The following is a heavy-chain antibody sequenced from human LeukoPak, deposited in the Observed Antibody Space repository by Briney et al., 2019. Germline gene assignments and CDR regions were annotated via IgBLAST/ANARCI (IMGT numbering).Heavy chain of an antibody. J-gene: IGHJ5*02. CDR2: IYHSGST. CDR3: AREATTYGSGLDP. V-gene: IGHV4-38-2*02. CDR1: GYSISSGYY. Sequence: SETLSLTCTVSGYSISSGYYWGWIRQPPGKGLEWIGSIYHSGSTYYNPSLKSRVTMSGDTSKNQFSLKLSSVTAADTAVYYCAREATTYGSGLDPWGQGTLVTVSS. D-gene: IGHD3-10*01.